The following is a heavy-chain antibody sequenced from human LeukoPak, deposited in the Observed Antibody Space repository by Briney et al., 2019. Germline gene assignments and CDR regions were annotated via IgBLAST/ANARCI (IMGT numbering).Heavy chain of an antibody. J-gene: IGHJ4*02. Sequence: PSETLSLTCTVSGGSISSYYWSWIRQPPGRGLEWIGYIYYSGSTTYNPSLKSRVTISVDTSKNQFSLRLRSMTAADTALYYCARGYAYGDTGSFDYWGQGALVTVSS. CDR3: ARGYAYGDTGSFDY. CDR1: GGSISSYY. CDR2: IYYSGST. V-gene: IGHV4-59*01. D-gene: IGHD4-17*01.